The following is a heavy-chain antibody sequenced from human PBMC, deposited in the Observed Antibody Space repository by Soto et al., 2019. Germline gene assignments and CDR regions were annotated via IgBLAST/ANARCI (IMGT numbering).Heavy chain of an antibody. CDR3: ARGYSGGDYYYGMDV. J-gene: IGHJ6*02. CDR1: GFTFTSSA. D-gene: IGHD2-15*01. CDR2: IVVGSGNT. V-gene: IGHV1-58*01. Sequence: QMQLVQSGPEVKKPGTSVKVSCKASGFTFTSSAVQWVRQARGQRLEWIGWIVVGSGNTNYAQKFQERVTITRDMSTSTAYMGLSSLRSEDTAVYYCARGYSGGDYYYGMDVWGQGTTVTVSS.